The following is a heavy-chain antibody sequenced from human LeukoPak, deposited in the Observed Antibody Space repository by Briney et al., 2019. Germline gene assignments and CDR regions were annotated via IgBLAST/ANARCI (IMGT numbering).Heavy chain of an antibody. J-gene: IGHJ4*02. D-gene: IGHD1-7*01. CDR1: GFTFSSYW. CDR2: IQQGGSHK. V-gene: IGHV3-7*01. CDR3: ARMNYVSTGWGAPFDN. Sequence: GGSLRLSCAASGFTFSSYWMGWVRQSPAKGLEWVASIQQGGSHKYYVDSVKGRFTISRDNAKNSLFLQMNSLRAEDTAVYYCARMNYVSTGWGAPFDNWGQGTLVTVSS.